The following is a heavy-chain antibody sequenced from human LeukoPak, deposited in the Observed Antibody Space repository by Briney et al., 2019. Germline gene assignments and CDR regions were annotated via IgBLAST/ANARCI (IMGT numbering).Heavy chain of an antibody. J-gene: IGHJ4*02. V-gene: IGHV3-30*03. CDR1: GFTFSSYG. CDR3: ASSAEQWLAQPLYY. Sequence: PGRSLRLSCAASGFTFSSYGMHWVRQAPGKGLEWVAVISYDGSNKYYADSVKGRFTISRDNSKNTLYLQMNSLRAEDTAVYYCASSAEQWLAQPLYYWGQGTLVTVSS. D-gene: IGHD6-19*01. CDR2: ISYDGSNK.